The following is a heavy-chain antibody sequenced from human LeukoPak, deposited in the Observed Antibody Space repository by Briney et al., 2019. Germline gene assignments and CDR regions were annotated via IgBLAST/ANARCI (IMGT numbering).Heavy chain of an antibody. CDR2: IYYSGST. CDR1: GGSISSSSYY. J-gene: IGHJ6*03. Sequence: SETLSLTCTVSGGSISSSSYYWGWIRQPPGKGLEWIGYIYYSGSTNYNPSLKSRVTISVDTSKNQFSLKLSSVTAADTAVYYCAREKAVAGIFSHYMDVWGKGTTVTISS. D-gene: IGHD6-19*01. CDR3: AREKAVAGIFSHYMDV. V-gene: IGHV4-61*01.